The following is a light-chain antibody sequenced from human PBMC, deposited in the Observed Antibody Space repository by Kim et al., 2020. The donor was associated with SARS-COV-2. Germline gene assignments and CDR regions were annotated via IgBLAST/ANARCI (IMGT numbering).Light chain of an antibody. CDR1: QSISSL. V-gene: IGKV1-5*01. Sequence: SASVEDRVTITCRARQSISSLLAWYQQKPGKAPKLLIYDASSLESGVPSRFSGSGSGTEFTLTISSLQPDDFATYYCQQYSSYWTFGQGTKVEIK. CDR2: DAS. J-gene: IGKJ1*01. CDR3: QQYSSYWT.